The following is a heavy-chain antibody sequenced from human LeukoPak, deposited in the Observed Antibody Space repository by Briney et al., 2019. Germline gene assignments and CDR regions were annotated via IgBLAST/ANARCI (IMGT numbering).Heavy chain of an antibody. D-gene: IGHD3-10*01. CDR2: IVVGSGDT. V-gene: IGHV1-58*01. Sequence: ASVNVSCKASGFTFISSAVQWVRQARGQGLEWIGWIVVGSGDTYTAQMFQERLTITRDMSTRTAYMELNSLRSEDTAVYYCGADSMPRGGFSYAFDIWGQGTMVTVSS. CDR1: GFTFISSA. J-gene: IGHJ3*02. CDR3: GADSMPRGGFSYAFDI.